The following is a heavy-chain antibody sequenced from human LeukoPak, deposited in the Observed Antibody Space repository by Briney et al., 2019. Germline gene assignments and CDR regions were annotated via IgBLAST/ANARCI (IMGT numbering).Heavy chain of an antibody. J-gene: IGHJ3*02. D-gene: IGHD2-2*01. Sequence: GGSLRLSCVASGFTFSSYSFNWVRQAPGKGLEWVANIKEDGSDRYYGDSVRGRFIISRDNAKNSLYLQMDSLRAEDTALYYCAREVPGAMNAFDIWGQGTMVTVSS. CDR3: AREVPGAMNAFDI. CDR1: GFTFSSYS. CDR2: IKEDGSDR. V-gene: IGHV3-7*01.